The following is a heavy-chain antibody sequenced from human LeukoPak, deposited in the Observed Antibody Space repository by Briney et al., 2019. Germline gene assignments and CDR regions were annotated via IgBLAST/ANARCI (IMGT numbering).Heavy chain of an antibody. V-gene: IGHV4-34*01. CDR3: ARVEVVVVILF. J-gene: IGHJ4*02. CDR1: GGSFSGYY. D-gene: IGHD3-22*01. CDR2: INHSGST. Sequence: SETLSLTCAVYGGSFSGYYWSWIRQPPGKGLEWIGEINHSGSTNYNPSLKSRVTISVDTSKNQFSLKLSSVTAADTAVYYCARVEVVVVILFWGPGTLVTVSS.